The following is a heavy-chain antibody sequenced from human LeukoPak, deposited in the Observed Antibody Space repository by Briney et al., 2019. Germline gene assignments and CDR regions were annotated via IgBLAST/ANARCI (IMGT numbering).Heavy chain of an antibody. CDR1: GYTFTSYG. Sequence: ASVKVSCKASGYTFTSYGISWVRQAPGQGLEWMGGFDPEDDETTYAQKFQGRVTMTEDTSTDTAYMELSSLRSEDTAVYFCATAYMVGARRPFHYWGQGTLVTVSS. CDR2: FDPEDDET. J-gene: IGHJ4*02. CDR3: ATAYMVGARRPFHY. V-gene: IGHV1-24*01. D-gene: IGHD1-26*01.